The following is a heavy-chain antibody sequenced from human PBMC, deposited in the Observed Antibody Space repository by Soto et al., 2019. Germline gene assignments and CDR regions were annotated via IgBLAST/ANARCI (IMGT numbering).Heavy chain of an antibody. CDR2: ISGSGGST. J-gene: IGHJ6*02. V-gene: IGHV3-23*01. D-gene: IGHD2-2*01. CDR1: GFTFSSYA. Sequence: EGSLRLSCAASGFTFSSYAMSWVRQAPGKGLEWVSAISGSGGSTYYADSVKGRFTISRDNSKNTLYLQMNSLRAEDTAVYYCAKRVVVTAARVYGMDVAGPGTTVPVSS. CDR3: AKRVVVTAARVYGMDV.